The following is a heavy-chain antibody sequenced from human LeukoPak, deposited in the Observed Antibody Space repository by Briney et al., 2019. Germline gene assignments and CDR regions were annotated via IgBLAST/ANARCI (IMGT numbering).Heavy chain of an antibody. D-gene: IGHD3-10*01. J-gene: IGHJ4*02. CDR1: GFTFSSYS. CDR2: ISSSSSTI. CDR3: ARTYYYSSGSYYPYLFDY. Sequence: GGSLRLSCAASGFTFSSYSMNWVRQAPGKGLEWVSYISSSSSTIYYADSVKGRFTISRDNAKNSLYLQMNSLRAEDTAVYYCARTYYYSSGSYYPYLFDYWGQGTLVTVSS. V-gene: IGHV3-48*01.